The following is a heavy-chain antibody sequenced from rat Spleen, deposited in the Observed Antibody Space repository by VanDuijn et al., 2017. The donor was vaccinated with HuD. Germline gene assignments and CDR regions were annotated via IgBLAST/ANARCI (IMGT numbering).Heavy chain of an antibody. CDR3: ARDPYRDSYPQD. V-gene: IGHV2-72*01. D-gene: IGHD1-12*01. J-gene: IGHJ2*01. CDR1: GFSLTSNG. Sequence: QVQLKESGPGLMQPSETLSLTCTVSGFSLTSNGVGWVRQPLGKGLVWMGTLWAGGSTNYNSAVQSRLSISNDTSKSQVFLKMNSLQTEDTATYYCARDPYRDSYPQDWGQGVMVTVSS. CDR2: LWAGGST.